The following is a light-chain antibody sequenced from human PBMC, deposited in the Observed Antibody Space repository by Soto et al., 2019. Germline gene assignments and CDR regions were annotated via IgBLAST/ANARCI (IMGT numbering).Light chain of an antibody. Sequence: QSLLTQPASVSGSPGQSITISCTGTSSDVGGYNYVSWYQQHPGKAPKLMIYDVSNRPSGVSNRFSGSKSGSTASLTISGLQAEDEADYYCSSYTSSSTLYVFGTGTKVTV. CDR1: SSDVGGYNY. CDR3: SSYTSSSTLYV. V-gene: IGLV2-14*01. CDR2: DVS. J-gene: IGLJ1*01.